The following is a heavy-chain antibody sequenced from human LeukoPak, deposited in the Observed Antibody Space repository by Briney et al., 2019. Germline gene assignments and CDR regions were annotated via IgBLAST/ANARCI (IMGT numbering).Heavy chain of an antibody. CDR1: GYTFTGYD. CDR3: VRGRLNGNVDF. V-gene: IGHV1-8*01. J-gene: IGHJ4*02. CDR2: MHPNSGDT. D-gene: IGHD1-20*01. Sequence: ASVKVSCKTSGYTFTGYDINWVRQAAGQGFEWMGWMHPNSGDTGYAHNLRGRITITRDSSTATVFMELSSLRSEDTAMYYCVRGRLNGNVDFWGQGTLVTVSS.